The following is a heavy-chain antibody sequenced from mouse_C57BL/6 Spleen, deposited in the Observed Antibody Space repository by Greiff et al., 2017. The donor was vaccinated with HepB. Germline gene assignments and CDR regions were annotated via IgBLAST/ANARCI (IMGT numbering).Heavy chain of an antibody. D-gene: IGHD2-1*01. CDR1: GYTFTSYG. Sequence: VQLQQSGAELARPGASVKLSCKASGYTFTSYGISWVKQRTGQGLEWIGEIYPRSGNTYYNEKFKGKATLTADKSSSTAYMELRSLTSEDSAVYFCAREPYGKTELRGAMDYWGQGTSVTVSS. V-gene: IGHV1-81*01. CDR2: IYPRSGNT. J-gene: IGHJ4*01. CDR3: AREPYGKTELRGAMDY.